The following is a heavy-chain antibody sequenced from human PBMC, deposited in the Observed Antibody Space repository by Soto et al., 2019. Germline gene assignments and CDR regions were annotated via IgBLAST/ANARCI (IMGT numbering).Heavy chain of an antibody. J-gene: IGHJ2*01. V-gene: IGHV4-61*03. CDR2: IYNTGST. D-gene: IGHD3-9*01. CDR3: ARVPSETSDYDHWYFDL. CDR1: GGSFSSGSYD. Sequence: QVQLQESGPGLVKPSETLSLTCTVSGGSFSSGSYDWSWIRQPPGKGLEWIGYIYNTGSTNYNPSLKCRVTISVDTSKNRFSRKLSSVTAADTAVYYGARVPSETSDYDHWYFDLWGRGTLVTVSS.